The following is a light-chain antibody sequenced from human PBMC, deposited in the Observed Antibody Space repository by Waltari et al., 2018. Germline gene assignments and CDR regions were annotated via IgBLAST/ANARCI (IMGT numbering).Light chain of an antibody. CDR1: QSLVHSDGNTY. V-gene: IGKV2-30*02. Sequence: DVVMTQSPLSLPVTLGQPASISCRSSQSLVHSDGNTYLSWFQQRPGQSPRRLTYKVSNRDSGVPDRFSGSGSGTDFTLKISRVEAGDVGVYYCMQGTQWPYTFGQGTKLEIK. CDR2: KVS. CDR3: MQGTQWPYT. J-gene: IGKJ2*01.